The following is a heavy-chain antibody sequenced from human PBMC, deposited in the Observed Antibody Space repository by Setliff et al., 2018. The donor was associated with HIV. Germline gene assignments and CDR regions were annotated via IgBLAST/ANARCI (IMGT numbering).Heavy chain of an antibody. Sequence: PGGSLRLSCAASGFTFGRYAMTWVRQAPGKGLEWVSAISGSGIGSYYPDSVKGRFTISRDNSKNTLFLQMNSLRAEDTAVYYCAKDRRYYYGSGSYAAETWGQGTLVTVSS. V-gene: IGHV3-23*01. CDR2: ISGSGIGS. D-gene: IGHD3-10*01. CDR1: GFTFGRYA. J-gene: IGHJ5*02. CDR3: AKDRRYYYGSGSYAAET.